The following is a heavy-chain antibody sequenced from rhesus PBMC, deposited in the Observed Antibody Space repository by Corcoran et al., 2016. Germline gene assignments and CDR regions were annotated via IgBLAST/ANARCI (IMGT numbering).Heavy chain of an antibody. Sequence: QLQLQESGPGLVKPSETLSLTCAVSGYSISSGYGWSWIRQPPGKGLEWIGYISDRGSTSYNPSLKGRVTLSVDTSKNQLSLNLSSVTAADTAVYYCASSAQQRLVSFDYWGQGVLVTVSS. CDR1: GYSISSGYG. V-gene: IGHV4-122*02. D-gene: IGHD6S26*01. CDR3: ASSAQQRLVSFDY. J-gene: IGHJ4*01. CDR2: ISDRGST.